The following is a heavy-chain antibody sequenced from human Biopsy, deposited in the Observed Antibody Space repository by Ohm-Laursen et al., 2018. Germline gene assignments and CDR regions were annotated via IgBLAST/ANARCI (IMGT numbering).Heavy chain of an antibody. CDR2: IYWDDDK. CDR3: VHRRMTPSEFDY. J-gene: IGHJ4*02. Sequence: PTQTLTLTCAFSGLSLTSRGEGVGWLRQPPGKAPEWLALIYWDDDKFYNPSLESRLTITKDTSKNQVLLIMTNMDPVDTATYFCVHRRMTPSEFDYWGQGTLVTVSS. V-gene: IGHV2-5*02. CDR1: GLSLTSRGEG.